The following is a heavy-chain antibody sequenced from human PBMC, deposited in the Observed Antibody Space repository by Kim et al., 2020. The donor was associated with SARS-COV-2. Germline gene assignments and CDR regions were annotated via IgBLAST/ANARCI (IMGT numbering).Heavy chain of an antibody. V-gene: IGHV3-23*01. Sequence: GGSLRLSCAASGFTFSSYAMSWVRQAPGKGLEWVSAISGSGGSTYYADSVKGRFTISRDNSKNTLYLQMNSLRAEDTAVYYCAKDYDFWSGYLGDYFDYWGQGTLVTVSS. CDR1: GFTFSSYA. D-gene: IGHD3-3*01. CDR3: AKDYDFWSGYLGDYFDY. J-gene: IGHJ4*02. CDR2: ISGSGGST.